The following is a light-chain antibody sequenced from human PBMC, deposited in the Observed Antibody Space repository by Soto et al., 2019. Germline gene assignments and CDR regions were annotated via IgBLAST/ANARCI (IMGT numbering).Light chain of an antibody. CDR2: ASS. Sequence: FQMPQSPSSPSASVGDRVTITCRASQSISSYLNWYQQKPGKASKLLIYASSSLQSGVPSRFSGSGSGTDFTLTISSLQPEDFATYYCQQSYSTPPSTFGQGTRREIK. J-gene: IGKJ5*01. CDR1: QSISSY. CDR3: QQSYSTPPST. V-gene: IGKV1-39*01.